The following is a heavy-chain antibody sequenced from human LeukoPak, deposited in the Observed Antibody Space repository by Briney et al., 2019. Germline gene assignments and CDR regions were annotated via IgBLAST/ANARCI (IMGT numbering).Heavy chain of an antibody. CDR3: ARGTGIGPFDY. J-gene: IGHJ4*02. CDR1: GGSVSSGSDY. D-gene: IGHD1-1*01. CDR2: IYYSGRT. Sequence: PSETLSLTCAVSGGSVSSGSDYWSWIRQPPGKGLEWIGYIYYSGRTFYNPSLKSRITISVDTSKNQFSLKLSSVTAADTAVYFCARGTGIGPFDYWGQGTLVTVSS. V-gene: IGHV4-30-4*01.